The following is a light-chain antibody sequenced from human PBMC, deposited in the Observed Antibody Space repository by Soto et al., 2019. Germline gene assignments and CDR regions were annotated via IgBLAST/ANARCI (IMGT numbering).Light chain of an antibody. CDR1: QSVCSY. CDR3: QQRSNWRVT. CDR2: DAS. Sequence: IVLTQSPATLSLSPGKRATLSCRASQSVCSYLAWYQQKPGQAPRLLIYDASNRATGIPARFSGSGSGTDVTLTSGSLEPEDFAVYYCQQRSNWRVTGGGGPKVEIK. V-gene: IGKV3-11*01. J-gene: IGKJ4*01.